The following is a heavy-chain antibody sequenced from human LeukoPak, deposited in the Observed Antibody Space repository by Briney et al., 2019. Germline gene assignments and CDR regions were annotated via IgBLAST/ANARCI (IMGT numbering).Heavy chain of an antibody. CDR3: AKDRGGVSIMINVYFDY. CDR2: VSYDGSKK. Sequence: GRSLRLSCVAAGFTFSNYGMHWLRQAPGKWLEWVPVVSYDGSKKNYADSVRGRFSISSDNSRDTLDLQMDSLRTEDTAVYYCAKDRGGVSIMINVYFDYWGQGTRVSVSS. J-gene: IGHJ4*02. D-gene: IGHD3-16*01. V-gene: IGHV3-30*18. CDR1: GFTFSNYG.